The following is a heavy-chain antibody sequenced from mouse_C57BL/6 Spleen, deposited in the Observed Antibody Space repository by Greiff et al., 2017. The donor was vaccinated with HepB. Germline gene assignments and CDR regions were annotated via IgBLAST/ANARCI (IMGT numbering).Heavy chain of an antibody. CDR2: INPSTGGT. V-gene: IGHV1-42*01. J-gene: IGHJ3*01. CDR3: ALIYYDYLFAY. Sequence: VQLQQSGPELVKPGASVKISCKASGYSFTGYYMNWVKQSPEKSLEWIGEINPSTGGTTYNQKFKAKATLTVDKSSSTAYMQLKSLTSEDSAVYYCALIYYDYLFAYWGQGTLVTVSA. CDR1: GYSFTGYY. D-gene: IGHD2-4*01.